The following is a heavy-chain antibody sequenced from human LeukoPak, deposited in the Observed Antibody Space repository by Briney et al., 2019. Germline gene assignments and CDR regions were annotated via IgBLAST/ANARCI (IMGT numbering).Heavy chain of an antibody. Sequence: SGPALVKPTQALTLTCTFSGFSLSTSGMRVSWIRQPPEKALEWLALIDWDDDKFYSTSLKTSLTISKASSNTQVVLTMTNMDPVDTATYYCARTPPFYGSGSQPFDCWGQGTLVTVSS. V-gene: IGHV2-70*04. CDR2: IDWDDDK. J-gene: IGHJ4*02. CDR1: GFSLSTSGMR. D-gene: IGHD3-10*01. CDR3: ARTPPFYGSGSQPFDC.